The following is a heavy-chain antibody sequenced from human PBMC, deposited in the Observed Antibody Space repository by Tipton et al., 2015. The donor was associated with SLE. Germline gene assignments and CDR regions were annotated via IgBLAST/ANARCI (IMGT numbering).Heavy chain of an antibody. V-gene: IGHV3-7*01. CDR3: SRDPRSLDF. J-gene: IGHJ4*02. Sequence: SLRLSCVGSGFTFSSFWMSWVRQAPGKGLEWVANIKQDRTEKYYVDSVKGRFTISRDNAQNSVYLQMNSLRAEDTAVYYCSRDPRSLDFWGQGTLVTVSS. CDR1: GFTFSSFW. CDR2: IKQDRTEK.